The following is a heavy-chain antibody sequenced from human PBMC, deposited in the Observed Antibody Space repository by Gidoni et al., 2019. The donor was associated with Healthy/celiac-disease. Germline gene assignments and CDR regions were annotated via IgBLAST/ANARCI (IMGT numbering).Heavy chain of an antibody. Sequence: SCAASGFTFSSYGMPWVRQAPGKGLEWVAVISYDGSNKYYADSGKGRFTISRDKSKNTLYLQMNSLRAEDTAVYYCAKDHEHGFDYFDYWGQGTLVTVSS. CDR2: ISYDGSNK. D-gene: IGHD3-3*01. CDR3: AKDHEHGFDYFDY. J-gene: IGHJ4*02. V-gene: IGHV3-30*18. CDR1: GFTFSSYG.